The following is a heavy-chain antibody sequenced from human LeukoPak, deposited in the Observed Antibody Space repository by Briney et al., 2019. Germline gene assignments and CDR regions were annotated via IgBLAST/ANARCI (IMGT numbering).Heavy chain of an antibody. D-gene: IGHD2-21*01. CDR1: GGTFSSYA. CDR2: IIPILGIA. V-gene: IGHV1-69*04. CDR3: ASSRLALLRDYYFDY. Sequence: GASVKVSCRASGGTFSSYAISWVRQAPGQGLEWMGRIIPILGIANYAQKFQGRVTITADKSTSTAYMELSSLRSEDTAVYYCASSRLALLRDYYFDYWGQGTLVTVSS. J-gene: IGHJ4*02.